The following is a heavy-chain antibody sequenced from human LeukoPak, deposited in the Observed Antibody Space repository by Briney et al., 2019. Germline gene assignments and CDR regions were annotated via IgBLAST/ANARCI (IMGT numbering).Heavy chain of an antibody. Sequence: SETLSLTCTVSGYSISSGYSWGWIRQPPGKGLEWIGGIYHSGNTYYNPSLKSRVTISLDTSKNQFSLNLSSVTAADTAVYYCAREVTLIVVVVTAGDEFDIWGQGTMVTVSS. CDR2: IYHSGNT. CDR1: GYSISSGYS. J-gene: IGHJ3*02. CDR3: AREVTLIVVVVTAGDEFDI. D-gene: IGHD3-22*01. V-gene: IGHV4-38-2*02.